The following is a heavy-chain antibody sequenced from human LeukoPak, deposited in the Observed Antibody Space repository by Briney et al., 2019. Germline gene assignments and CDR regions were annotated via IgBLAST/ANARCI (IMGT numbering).Heavy chain of an antibody. Sequence: SSVKVSCKASGYGFTGYYIHWVRQAPGQGLEWMGWINPNSGGTNYAQKYQGRVTMTRDTSINTAYLDLSRLRSDDTAVYYCAREGRGWYFDLWGRGTLVTVSS. CDR1: GYGFTGYY. CDR2: INPNSGGT. D-gene: IGHD3-10*01. J-gene: IGHJ2*01. CDR3: AREGRGWYFDL. V-gene: IGHV1-2*02.